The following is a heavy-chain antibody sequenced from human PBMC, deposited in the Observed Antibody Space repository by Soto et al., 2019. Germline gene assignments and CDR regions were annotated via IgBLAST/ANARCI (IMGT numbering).Heavy chain of an antibody. V-gene: IGHV3-9*01. Sequence: PGGSLRLSCAASGFTFDDYAMHWVRQAPGKGLEWVSGISWNSGSIGYADSVKGRFTISRDNAKNSLYLQMNSLRAEDTALYYCATRDYDFGNFDYWGQGTLVTVSS. CDR2: ISWNSGSI. J-gene: IGHJ4*02. CDR1: GFTFDDYA. D-gene: IGHD3-3*01. CDR3: ATRDYDFGNFDY.